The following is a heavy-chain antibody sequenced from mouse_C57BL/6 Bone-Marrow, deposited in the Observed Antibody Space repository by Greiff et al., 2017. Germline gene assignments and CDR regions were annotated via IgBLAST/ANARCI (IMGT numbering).Heavy chain of an antibody. CDR3: ARRIDYDYDGY. CDR2: INPNYGST. Sequence: VQLKESGPELVKPGASVKISCKASGYSFTDYYMNWVKQSPGQSLAWIGVINPNYGSTSYNQKFKGKATLTVDQSSSTAYMQLTSRTSEDSAVYYCARRIDYDYDGYWGKGTTLTVSS. D-gene: IGHD2-4*01. J-gene: IGHJ2*01. V-gene: IGHV1-39*01. CDR1: GYSFTDYY.